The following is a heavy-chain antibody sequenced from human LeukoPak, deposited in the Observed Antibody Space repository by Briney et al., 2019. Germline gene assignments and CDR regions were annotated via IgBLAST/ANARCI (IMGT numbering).Heavy chain of an antibody. CDR1: GFPFNSHG. CDR2: ISYEGSKQ. D-gene: IGHD1-26*01. J-gene: IGHJ4*02. CDR3: AKDGPRYSGTYCDY. V-gene: IGHV3-30*18. Sequence: GGSLRLSCAASGFPFNSHGMHWVRQAPGKGLEWLAVISYEGSKQYYADSVKGRFTISRDSSNNTLYLQMNSLRVEDTAVYYCAKDGPRYSGTYCDYWGQGTLVTVSS.